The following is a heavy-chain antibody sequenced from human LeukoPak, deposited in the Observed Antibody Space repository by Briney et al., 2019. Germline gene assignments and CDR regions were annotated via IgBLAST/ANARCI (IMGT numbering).Heavy chain of an antibody. CDR2: IYTSGST. CDR1: GGSISSYY. D-gene: IGHD3-10*01. Sequence: RASETLSLTCTVSGGSISSYYWSWIRQPAGKGLEWIGRIYTSGSTNYNPSLKSRVTMSVDTSKTQFSLKLSSVTAADTAVYYCARGSLLWFGELSFDYWGQGTLVTVSS. V-gene: IGHV4-4*07. J-gene: IGHJ4*02. CDR3: ARGSLLWFGELSFDY.